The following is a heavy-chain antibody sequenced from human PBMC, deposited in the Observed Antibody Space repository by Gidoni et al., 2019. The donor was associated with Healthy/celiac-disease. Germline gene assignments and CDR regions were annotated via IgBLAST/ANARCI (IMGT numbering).Heavy chain of an antibody. D-gene: IGHD2-15*01. CDR1: GFAFSNAW. CDR2: IKSKTDGGTT. Sequence: EVQLVESGGGLVKPGGSLRPSCAASGFAFSNAWVSWVRQAPGKGLEWVGRIKSKTDGGTTDYAAPVKGRFTISRDDSKNTLYLQMNSLKTEDTAVYYCTTGGYCSGGSCYSASYYYYYMDVWGKGTTVTVSS. V-gene: IGHV3-15*01. J-gene: IGHJ6*03. CDR3: TTGGYCSGGSCYSASYYYYYMDV.